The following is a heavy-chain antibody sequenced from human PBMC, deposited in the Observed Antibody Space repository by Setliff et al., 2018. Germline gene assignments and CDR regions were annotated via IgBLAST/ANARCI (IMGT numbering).Heavy chain of an antibody. V-gene: IGHV4-34*01. CDR1: GGSFSGYY. CDR3: ARGGGYYFGYYYYGMDV. J-gene: IGHJ6*02. CDR2: IIHSGST. Sequence: SETLSLTCAVYGGSFSGYYWSWIRQPPGKRLEWIGEIIHSGSTNYNPSLKSRVTISMDTSKNQFSLKLSSVTAADTAVYYCARGGGYYFGYYYYGMDVWGQGTTVTVSS. D-gene: IGHD3-22*01.